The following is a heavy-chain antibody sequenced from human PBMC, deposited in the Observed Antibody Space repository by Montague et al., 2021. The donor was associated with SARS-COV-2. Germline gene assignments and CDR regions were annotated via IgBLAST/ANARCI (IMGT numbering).Heavy chain of an antibody. CDR2: VNQSGTT. CDR3: ARGRRSVVVPGAGPAGRAFDI. V-gene: IGHV4-34*01. J-gene: IGHJ3*02. Sequence: SETLSLTCSVPGDSISNHYWSWIRQPPGKGLEWIGEVNQSGTTIYNPSVKSGVTISEDTSKNQFYLRLNSVTAADTAVYYCARGRRSVVVPGAGPAGRAFDIWGQGTMVTVSS. CDR1: GDSISNHY. D-gene: IGHD2-2*01.